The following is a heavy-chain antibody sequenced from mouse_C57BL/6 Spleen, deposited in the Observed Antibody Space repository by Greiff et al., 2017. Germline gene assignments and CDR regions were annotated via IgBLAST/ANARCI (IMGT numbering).Heavy chain of an antibody. CDR3: AREVYDYDDAMDY. D-gene: IGHD2-4*01. J-gene: IGHJ4*01. CDR1: DYTFTSYW. V-gene: IGHV1-64*01. CDR2: IHPNSGST. Sequence: VKLQESGAELAKPGASVKLSCKASDYTFTSYWMHWVKQRPGQGLEWIGMIHPNSGSTNYNEKFKSKATLTVDKSSSTAYMQLSSLTSEDSAVYYCAREVYDYDDAMDYWGQGTSVTVSS.